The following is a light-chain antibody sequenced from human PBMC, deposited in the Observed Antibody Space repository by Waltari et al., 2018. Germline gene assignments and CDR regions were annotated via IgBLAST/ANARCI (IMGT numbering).Light chain of an antibody. CDR3: QHYNTGSYPRT. J-gene: IGKJ1*01. V-gene: IGKV1-5*03. Sequence: DIQMTQFPSALSASIGDRLTITCRASQSISSWLAWYQQKPGKAPNLLIYKASTLESGVPSRFSGSGSGTEFTLTITSLQPDDFATYYCQHYNTGSYPRTFGQGTKVEIK. CDR1: QSISSW. CDR2: KAS.